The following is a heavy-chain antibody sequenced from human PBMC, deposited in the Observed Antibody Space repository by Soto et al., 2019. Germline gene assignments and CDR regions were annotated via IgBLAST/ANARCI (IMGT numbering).Heavy chain of an antibody. V-gene: IGHV3-53*04. CDR1: GFTVSSNY. CDR2: IYSGGST. J-gene: IGHJ2*01. CDR3: ARDRVWSGYYSSYFDL. Sequence: EVQLVESGGGLVQPGGSLRLSCAASGFTVSSNYMSWVRQAPGKGLEWVSVIYSGGSTYYADSVKGRFTISRHNSKNTLYLQMNSLRAEDTAVYYCARDRVWSGYYSSYFDLWGRGTLVTVSS. D-gene: IGHD3-3*01.